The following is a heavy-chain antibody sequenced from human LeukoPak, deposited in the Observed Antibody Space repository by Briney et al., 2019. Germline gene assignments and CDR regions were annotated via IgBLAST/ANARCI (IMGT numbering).Heavy chain of an antibody. D-gene: IGHD3-22*01. CDR2: INNDGSET. Sequence: GGSLRLSCAASGFAFSSYWTHWVRQAPGKGLVWVSRINNDGSETVYAASVKGRFTISRDNAKSTLYLQMRSLGAEDTAVYYCARSRSGFLDIWGQGTMVTVSS. J-gene: IGHJ3*02. CDR1: GFAFSSYW. V-gene: IGHV3-74*01. CDR3: ARSRSGFLDI.